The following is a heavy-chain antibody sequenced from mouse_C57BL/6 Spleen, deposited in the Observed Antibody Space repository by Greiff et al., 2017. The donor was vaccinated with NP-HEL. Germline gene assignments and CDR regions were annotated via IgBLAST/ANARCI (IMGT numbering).Heavy chain of an antibody. V-gene: IGHV14-4*01. J-gene: IGHJ4*01. Sequence: VQLQQSGAELVRPGASVKLSCTASGFNIKDDYMHWVKQRPEQGLEWIGWIDPENGDTEYASKFQGKATITADTSSNTAYLQLSSLTSEDTAVNHCTPSRGDYAMDYWGQGTSVTVSS. CDR1: GFNIKDDY. CDR2: IDPENGDT. CDR3: TPSRGDYAMDY.